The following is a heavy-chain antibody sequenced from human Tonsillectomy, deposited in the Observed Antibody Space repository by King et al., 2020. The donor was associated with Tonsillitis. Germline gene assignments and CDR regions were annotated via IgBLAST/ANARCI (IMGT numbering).Heavy chain of an antibody. CDR1: GFIFSSYW. D-gene: IGHD3-10*01. J-gene: IGHJ4*02. V-gene: IGHV3-7*03. Sequence: VQLVESGGGLVQPGGSLRLSCAASGFIFSSYWMSWVRQAPGKGLEWVANIKQDGSDIYYVDSVKGRFTISRDNAKNSLYLQMSSLRVEDTAVYYCARGDLWFGRGYSWGQGTLVTVSS. CDR3: ARGDLWFGRGYS. CDR2: IKQDGSDI.